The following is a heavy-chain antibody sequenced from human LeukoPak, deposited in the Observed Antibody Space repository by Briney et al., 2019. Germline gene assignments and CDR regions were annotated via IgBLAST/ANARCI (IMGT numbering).Heavy chain of an antibody. CDR3: ARAVSGRFDY. CDR1: GGSMSPYH. D-gene: IGHD6-19*01. V-gene: IGHV4-59*08. CDR2: IYYSGST. J-gene: IGHJ4*02. Sequence: KPSETLSLTCTVSGGSMSPYHWGWIRQPPGKGLEWTGYIYYSGSTNYNPSLNSRVTILVDTSKNQFSLRLSSVTAADTAIYYCARAVSGRFDYWGQGTLVTVSS.